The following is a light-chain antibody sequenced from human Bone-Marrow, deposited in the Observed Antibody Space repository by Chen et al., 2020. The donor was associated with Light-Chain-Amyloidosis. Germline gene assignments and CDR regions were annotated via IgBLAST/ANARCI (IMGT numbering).Light chain of an antibody. CDR3: QVWDRSSDRPV. CDR1: NIGSTS. V-gene: IGLV3-21*02. Sequence: SYVLPQPSSVSVAPGQTATIACGGNNIGSTSVHWYQQTPGQAPLLVVYDDSDRPSGIPGRWSGSNSGNTATLTISRVEAGDEADYYGQVWDRSSDRPVFGGGTKLTVL. J-gene: IGLJ3*02. CDR2: DDS.